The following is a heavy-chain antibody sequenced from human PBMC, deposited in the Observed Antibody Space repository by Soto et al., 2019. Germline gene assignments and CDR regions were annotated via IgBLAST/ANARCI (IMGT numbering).Heavy chain of an antibody. CDR1: GYTFTRYG. D-gene: IGHD2-8*01. V-gene: IGHV1-18*01. CDR2: ISGYNGDT. J-gene: IGHJ6*02. Sequence: QGHLVQSEAEVKKSGASVKVSCKASGYTFTRYGISWVRQAPGQGLEWMGWISGYNGDTNFAQKFQGRVSMTIDTSTTTAYMELRSLTSDDTAVYFAKNGQPPYYDYGLDVWGQGTKVTVSS. CDR3: KNGQPPYYDYGLDV.